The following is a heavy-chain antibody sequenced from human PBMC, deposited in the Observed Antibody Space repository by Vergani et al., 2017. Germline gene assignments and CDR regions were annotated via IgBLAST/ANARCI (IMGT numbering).Heavy chain of an antibody. Sequence: QVQLVESGGGVVQPGRSLRLSCAASGFTFSSYGMHWVRQAPGKGLEWVAVIWYDGSNKYYADSVKGRFTISRDNSKNTLYLQMNSLRAEDTAVYYCASGGGGGHCGGDCYSRWGQGTLVTVSS. D-gene: IGHD2-21*02. CDR1: GFTFSSYG. V-gene: IGHV3-33*01. J-gene: IGHJ4*02. CDR2: IWYDGSNK. CDR3: ASGGGGGHCGGDCYSR.